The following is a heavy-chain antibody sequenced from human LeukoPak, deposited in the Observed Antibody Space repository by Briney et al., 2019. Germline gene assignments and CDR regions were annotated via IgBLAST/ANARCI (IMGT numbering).Heavy chain of an antibody. CDR3: ARDRFGEICSGGSCYATYYYGMDV. Sequence: GGSLRLSCAASGFTVSSNYMSWVRQAPGKGLEWVSVIYSGGSTYYADSVKGRFTISRDNSKNTLYLQMNSLRAEDTAVYYCARDRFGEICSGGSCYATYYYGMDVWGQGTTVTVSS. V-gene: IGHV3-53*01. J-gene: IGHJ6*02. CDR1: GFTVSSNY. D-gene: IGHD2-15*01. CDR2: IYSGGST.